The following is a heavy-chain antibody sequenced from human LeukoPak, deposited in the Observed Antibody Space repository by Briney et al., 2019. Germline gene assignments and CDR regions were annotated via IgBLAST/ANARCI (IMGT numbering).Heavy chain of an antibody. J-gene: IGHJ4*02. CDR2: TSSSGGAT. D-gene: IGHD5-12*01. CDR1: GFIFSDYY. V-gene: IGHV3-11*01. Sequence: SLRLSCAASGFIFSDYYMSWIRQVPGKGLEWVSYTSSSGGATYYAGFVKGRFTVSRDNAQNSLSLQMNSLRVEDTAVYYCARDRQVHTSVDSVEYWGQGALVTVSS. CDR3: ARDRQVHTSVDSVEY.